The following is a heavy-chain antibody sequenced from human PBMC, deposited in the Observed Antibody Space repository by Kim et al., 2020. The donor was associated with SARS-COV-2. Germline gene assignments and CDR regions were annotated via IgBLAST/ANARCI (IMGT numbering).Heavy chain of an antibody. CDR3: AKENGPGILGTLGFDY. J-gene: IGHJ4*01. V-gene: IGHV3-30*18. D-gene: IGHD1-26*01. CDR1: GFTFSSYG. Sequence: GGSLRLSCAASGFTFSSYGMHWVRQAPGKGLEWVAVISYDGSNKYHADSVKGRFTISRDNSKNTLSLRMNSLRAEDTAVYYCAKENGPGILGTLGFDYWG. CDR2: ISYDGSNK.